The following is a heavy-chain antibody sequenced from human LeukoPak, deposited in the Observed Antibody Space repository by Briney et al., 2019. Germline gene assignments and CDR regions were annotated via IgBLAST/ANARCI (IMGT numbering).Heavy chain of an antibody. CDR2: IYYSGSS. CDR3: ARPYYYDSRIDP. Sequence: SETLSLTGTVSGGSISSGDYYWSWIRQPPGKGLEWVGYIYYSGSSYYNPSLKSRVTISVDTSKNQFSLKLTSVTAADTAVYYCARPYYYDSRIDPWGQGTLVTVSS. CDR1: GGSISSGDYY. V-gene: IGHV4-30-4*01. D-gene: IGHD3-22*01. J-gene: IGHJ5*02.